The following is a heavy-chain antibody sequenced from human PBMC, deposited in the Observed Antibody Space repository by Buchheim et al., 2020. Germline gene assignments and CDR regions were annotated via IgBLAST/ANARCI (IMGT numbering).Heavy chain of an antibody. CDR1: GGSISSGDYY. D-gene: IGHD3-22*01. J-gene: IGHJ6*02. Sequence: QVQLQESGPGLVKPSQTLSLTCTVSGGSISSGDYYWSWIRQPPGKGLEWIGYIYYSGSTYYNPSLKSRVTISVDTSKNQFSLKLSTVTAADTAVYYCARGPMYYYDSSGYYYGMDVWGQGTT. CDR3: ARGPMYYYDSSGYYYGMDV. V-gene: IGHV4-30-4*01. CDR2: IYYSGST.